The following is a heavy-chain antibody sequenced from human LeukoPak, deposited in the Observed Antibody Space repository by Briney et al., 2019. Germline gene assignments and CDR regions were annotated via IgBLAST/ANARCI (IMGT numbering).Heavy chain of an antibody. V-gene: IGHV3-21*01. CDR2: ISSSSSYI. Sequence: GGSLRLSCAASGFTFSSYSMNWVRQAPGKGLEWVSSISSSSSYIYYADSVKGRFTISRDNAKNSLYLQMNSLRAEDTAVCYCAKDSALSAASYYFDYWGQGTLVTVSS. D-gene: IGHD6-13*01. J-gene: IGHJ4*02. CDR3: AKDSALSAASYYFDY. CDR1: GFTFSSYS.